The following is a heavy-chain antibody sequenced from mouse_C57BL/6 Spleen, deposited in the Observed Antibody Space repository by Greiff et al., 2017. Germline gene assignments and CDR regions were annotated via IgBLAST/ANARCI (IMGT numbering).Heavy chain of an antibody. D-gene: IGHD2-13*01. Sequence: QVQLKQPGAELVRPGSSVKLSCKASGYTFTSYWMHWVKQRPIQGLEWIGNIDPSDSETHYNQKFKDKATLTVDKSSSTAYMQLSSLTSEDSAVYYGAREVTGGAWFAYWGQGTLVTVSA. V-gene: IGHV1-52*01. CDR1: GYTFTSYW. CDR2: IDPSDSET. J-gene: IGHJ3*01. CDR3: AREVTGGAWFAY.